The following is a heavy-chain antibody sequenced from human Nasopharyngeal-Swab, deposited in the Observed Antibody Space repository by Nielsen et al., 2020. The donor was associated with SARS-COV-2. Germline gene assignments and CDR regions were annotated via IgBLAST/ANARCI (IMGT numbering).Heavy chain of an antibody. J-gene: IGHJ6*02. CDR3: AKYSGWFTPYYYGMDV. CDR2: ISGSGGST. D-gene: IGHD6-19*01. V-gene: IGHV3-23*01. Sequence: GGSLRLSCAASGFTFSSYAMSWVRQAPGKGLEWVSAISGSGGSTYYADSVKGRFTISRDNSKNTLYLQMNSLRAEDTAVYYCAKYSGWFTPYYYGMDVWGQGTTVTVS. CDR1: GFTFSSYA.